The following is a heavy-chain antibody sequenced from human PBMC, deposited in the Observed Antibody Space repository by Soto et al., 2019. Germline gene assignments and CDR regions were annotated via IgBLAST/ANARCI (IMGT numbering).Heavy chain of an antibody. Sequence: PGGSLRLSCAASGFTFSNYGINWVRQSPGRGLEWISFISYSSATIHYADSVRGRFTISRDNANNSLYLEMSSLRDEDTAVYFRARDSSKYTYGSFYFDYWGQGTLVTVSS. J-gene: IGHJ4*02. CDR2: ISYSSATI. CDR3: ARDSSKYTYGSFYFDY. D-gene: IGHD5-18*01. CDR1: GFTFSNYG. V-gene: IGHV3-48*02.